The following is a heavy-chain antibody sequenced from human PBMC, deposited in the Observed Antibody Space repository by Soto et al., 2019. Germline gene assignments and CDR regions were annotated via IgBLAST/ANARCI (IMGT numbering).Heavy chain of an antibody. CDR1: GDSVSSNNIA. D-gene: IGHD2-8*01. CDR3: ARGRCSTFDY. V-gene: IGHV6-1*01. J-gene: IGHJ4*02. Sequence: SHTLSLTCAVSGDSVSSNNIAWNWLRQSPWRGLEWLGRTYYRSKWYNEYAVSVRSRITINLDTTKNQYSLQLNSVTPEDSAVYDCARGRCSTFDYWGQGAQVTVSS. CDR2: TYYRSKWYN.